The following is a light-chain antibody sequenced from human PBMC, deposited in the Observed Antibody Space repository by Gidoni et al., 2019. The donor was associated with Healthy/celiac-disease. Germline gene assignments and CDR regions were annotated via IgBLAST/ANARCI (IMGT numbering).Light chain of an antibody. V-gene: IGKV3-20*01. CDR3: QQYGSSPRYT. CDR1: QSVSSSY. J-gene: IGKJ2*01. Sequence: EVVLTQSPGTLSLSPEESATLSCRASQSVSSSYLAWYQQKPGQAPRLLIYGASSRATGIPDRFSGSGSGTDFTLTISRLEPEDFAVYYCQQYGSSPRYTFGQGTKLEIK. CDR2: GAS.